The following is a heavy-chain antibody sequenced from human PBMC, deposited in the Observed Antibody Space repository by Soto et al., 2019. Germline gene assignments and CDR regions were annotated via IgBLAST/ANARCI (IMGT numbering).Heavy chain of an antibody. Sequence: GGSLRLSXAASGFSFSSHGMHWVRQAPGKGLEWVAVIWYDGSKKNYADSVKGRFTISRDNSKNTLYLQMNGLRAEDTAVYYCARIRDWASDYWGQGTLVTVSS. CDR3: ARIRDWASDY. CDR2: IWYDGSKK. V-gene: IGHV3-33*01. CDR1: GFSFSSHG. D-gene: IGHD3-10*01. J-gene: IGHJ4*02.